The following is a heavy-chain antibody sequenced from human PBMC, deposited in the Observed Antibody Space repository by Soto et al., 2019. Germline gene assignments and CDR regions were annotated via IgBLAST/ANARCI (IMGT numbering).Heavy chain of an antibody. Sequence: QVQLVQSGAEVKKPGASVKVSCKASGYTFTGYYMHWVRQAPGQGLEWMGWINPNSGGTNYAQKFQGWVTMTRDTSLSTAYMELSRLRSDDTAVYYCARVPQSGAVAGNPPGHYYYGMDVWGQGTTVTVSS. D-gene: IGHD6-19*01. CDR1: GYTFTGYY. J-gene: IGHJ6*02. CDR2: INPNSGGT. CDR3: ARVPQSGAVAGNPPGHYYYGMDV. V-gene: IGHV1-2*04.